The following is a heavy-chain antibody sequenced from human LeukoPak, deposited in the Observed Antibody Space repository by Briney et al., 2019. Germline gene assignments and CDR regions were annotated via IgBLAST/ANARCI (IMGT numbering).Heavy chain of an antibody. D-gene: IGHD5-18*01. Sequence: APVKVSCKASGYTFTSYYMRWVRQAPGQGLEWMGIINPSGGSTSYAQKFQGRVTMTRDTSTSTVYMELSSLRSEDTAVYYCARAYSYGYGIDYWGQGTLVTVSS. V-gene: IGHV1-46*01. J-gene: IGHJ4*02. CDR1: GYTFTSYY. CDR3: ARAYSYGYGIDY. CDR2: INPSGGST.